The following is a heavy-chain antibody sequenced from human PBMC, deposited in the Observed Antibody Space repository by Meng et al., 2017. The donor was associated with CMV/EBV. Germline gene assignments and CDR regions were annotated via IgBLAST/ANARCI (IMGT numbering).Heavy chain of an antibody. CDR2: IRYDGSNR. CDR3: ARVGLKVGATGYYYYGMDV. Sequence: GGSLRLSCAASRFTFSRYGMHWVRQAPGKGLEWVAFIRYDGSNRNYGDSVKGRFTISRDNSKNTLYLQMNSLRAEDTAVYYCARVGLKVGATGYYYYGMDVWGQGTTVTVSS. J-gene: IGHJ6*02. V-gene: IGHV3-30*02. D-gene: IGHD1-26*01. CDR1: RFTFSRYG.